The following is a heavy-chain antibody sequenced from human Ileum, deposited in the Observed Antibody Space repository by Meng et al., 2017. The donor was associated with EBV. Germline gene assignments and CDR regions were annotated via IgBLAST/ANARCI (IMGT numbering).Heavy chain of an antibody. CDR2: INKNGGNT. CDR3: SRDLAGPYDD. J-gene: IGHJ4*02. V-gene: IGHV3-74*03. CDR1: VSNYTNYC. Sequence: PGGSLWLVCEVLVSNYTNYCMHWLRRATGKGLVWVKRINKNGGNTTYADSVRGRFTISRDNTKNTLFLEMHSLRAEDTAVYFCSRDLAGPYDDWGPGTLVTVSS.